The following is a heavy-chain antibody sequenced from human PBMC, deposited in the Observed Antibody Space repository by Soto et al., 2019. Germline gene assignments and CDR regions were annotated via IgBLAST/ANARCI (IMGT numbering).Heavy chain of an antibody. J-gene: IGHJ3*02. D-gene: IGHD1-1*01. V-gene: IGHV4-34*01. Sequence: YCLRSKQTPPGKGLEWIGEMSHSGGTHFNPSLKSRVTISVDTSKNQFSLKMSSVTAADTALYYCARVARGTATTVVDAFDIWGPGTMVTV. CDR1: YC. CDR3: ARVARGTATTVVDAFDI. CDR2: MSHSGGT.